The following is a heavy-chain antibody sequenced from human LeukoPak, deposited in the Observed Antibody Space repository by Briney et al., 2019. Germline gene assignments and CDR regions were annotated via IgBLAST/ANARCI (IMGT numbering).Heavy chain of an antibody. Sequence: GGSLRLSCAASGFTFSSYSMLWVRQAPGKGLEWVSYISSSSTTIYYADSVKGRFTISRDNAKNSLYLQMNTLRAEDTAVYYCARDIAAASGVWGKGTTVTVSS. CDR3: ARDIAAASGV. V-gene: IGHV3-48*01. J-gene: IGHJ6*04. D-gene: IGHD6-13*01. CDR2: ISSSSTTI. CDR1: GFTFSSYS.